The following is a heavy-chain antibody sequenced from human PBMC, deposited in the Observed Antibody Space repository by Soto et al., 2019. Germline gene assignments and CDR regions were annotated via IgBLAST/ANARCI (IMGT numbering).Heavy chain of an antibody. Sequence: ASVKVSCKASGYHFTGYYMHWVRQAPGQGLEWMGGINPNSGGTNYAQKFQGRVTMTRDTSISTAYMELSRLRSDDTAVYYCARSITMVRGVICFDYCGQGTLVTVSS. V-gene: IGHV1-2*02. CDR3: ARSITMVRGVICFDY. D-gene: IGHD3-10*01. CDR1: GYHFTGYY. J-gene: IGHJ4*02. CDR2: INPNSGGT.